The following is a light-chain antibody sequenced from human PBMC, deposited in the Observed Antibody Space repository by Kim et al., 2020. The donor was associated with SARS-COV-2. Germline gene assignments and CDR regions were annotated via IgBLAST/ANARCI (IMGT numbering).Light chain of an antibody. CDR2: EVS. CDR1: SSDVGSYNR. Sequence: GQPVTISCTGTSSDVGSYNRVSWYQQPPGTAPKLMIYEVSNRPSGVPDRFSGSKSGNTASLTISGLQAEDEADYYCYSFTSSTTWVFGGGTQLTVL. J-gene: IGLJ3*02. V-gene: IGLV2-18*02. CDR3: YSFTSSTTWV.